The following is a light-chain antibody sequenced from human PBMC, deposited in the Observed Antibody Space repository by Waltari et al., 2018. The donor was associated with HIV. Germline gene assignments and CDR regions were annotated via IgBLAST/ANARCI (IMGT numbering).Light chain of an antibody. CDR3: SSYTSSGPRYVL. J-gene: IGLJ2*01. CDR2: NVS. CDR1: SGAVGGYHF. V-gene: IGLV2-14*03. Sequence: SALTQPASVSGSPGQSITISCSGTSGAVGGYHFVSWYQKHPGKAPKLIIYNVSSRPSGVSIRFSGSRSANTASLTISGLQVEDEADYFCSSYTSSGPRYVLFGGGTRLTVL.